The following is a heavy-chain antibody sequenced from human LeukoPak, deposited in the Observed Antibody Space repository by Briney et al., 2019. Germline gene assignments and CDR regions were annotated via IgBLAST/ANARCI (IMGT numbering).Heavy chain of an antibody. CDR3: TIPGPTGSSDY. CDR1: GYTLSELS. J-gene: IGHJ4*02. D-gene: IGHD1-1*01. Sequence: ASVKVSCKVSGYTLSELSMHWVRQSPEEGLEWMGSFDPRDGETVYAQKFQGRVTMTEDTSTDTGYMELRSLRSDDTAIYYCTIPGPTGSSDYWGQGTVVSVSS. V-gene: IGHV1-24*01. CDR2: FDPRDGET.